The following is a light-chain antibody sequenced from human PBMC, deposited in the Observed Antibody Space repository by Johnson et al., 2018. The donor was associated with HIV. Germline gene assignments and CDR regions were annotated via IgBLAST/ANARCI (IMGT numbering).Light chain of an antibody. CDR1: SSNIGNNY. Sequence: QSVLTQPPSVSAAPGQKVTISCSGSSSNIGNNYVSWYQQLPGTAPKLLIYDNNKRPSGIPDRFSGSKSGTSATLRITGLQTVDEADYYCETWDSSLKVFGTGTKGTVL. CDR2: DNN. CDR3: ETWDSSLKV. V-gene: IGLV1-51*01. J-gene: IGLJ1*01.